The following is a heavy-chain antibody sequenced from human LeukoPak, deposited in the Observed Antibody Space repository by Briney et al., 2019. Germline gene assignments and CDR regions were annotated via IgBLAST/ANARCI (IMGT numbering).Heavy chain of an antibody. CDR1: GFTFSSYG. CDR2: IWYDGSNK. D-gene: IGHD3-16*01. Sequence: PGGSLRLSCAASGFTFSSYGMHWVRQAPGKGLEWVAVIWYDGSNKYYADSVKGRFTISRDNSKNTLYLQMNSLRAEDTAVYYCVRDGGVLWSPDLGGRGTLFIVS. V-gene: IGHV3-33*01. CDR3: VRDGGVLWSPDL. J-gene: IGHJ2*01.